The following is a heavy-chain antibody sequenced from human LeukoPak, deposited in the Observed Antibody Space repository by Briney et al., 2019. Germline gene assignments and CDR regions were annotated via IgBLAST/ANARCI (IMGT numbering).Heavy chain of an antibody. CDR3: ARSPKCGDLYGMDV. V-gene: IGHV1-2*02. J-gene: IGHJ6*02. D-gene: IGHD4-17*01. Sequence: ASVKVSCKASGYTFTGYYMHWVRQAPGQGLEWMGWINPNSGGTNYAQKFQGRVTMTRDTSISTAYMELSRLRSDDTAVYYCARSPKCGDLYGMDVWGQGTTVTVSS. CDR2: INPNSGGT. CDR1: GYTFTGYY.